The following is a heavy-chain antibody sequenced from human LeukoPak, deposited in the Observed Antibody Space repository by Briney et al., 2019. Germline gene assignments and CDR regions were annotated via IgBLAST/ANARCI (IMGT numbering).Heavy chain of an antibody. CDR2: INPKSGGT. CDR1: GYTFTGYY. Sequence: ASVKVSCKASGYTFTGYYMHWVRQAPGQGLEWMGWINPKSGGTNYAQKFQGRVTMTRDVSISTAYMELSRLRSDDTAVYYCAGDLEAAAGTFGMDVWGQGTTVTVSS. J-gene: IGHJ6*02. D-gene: IGHD6-13*01. CDR3: AGDLEAAAGTFGMDV. V-gene: IGHV1-2*02.